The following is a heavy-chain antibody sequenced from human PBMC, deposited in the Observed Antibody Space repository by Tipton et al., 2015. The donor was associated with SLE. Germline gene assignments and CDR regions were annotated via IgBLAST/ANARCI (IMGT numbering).Heavy chain of an antibody. CDR3: ASSGSYADF. Sequence: TLSLTCSVSGVSISTSRYYWGWIRQPAGKGLEWIGHIHISGGTHYNPSLKSRIIISMDTSKNQFSLELSSVTAADTAVYYCASSGSYADFWGQGTLVTVSS. D-gene: IGHD1-26*01. V-gene: IGHV4-61*09. J-gene: IGHJ4*02. CDR1: GVSISTSRYY. CDR2: IHISGGT.